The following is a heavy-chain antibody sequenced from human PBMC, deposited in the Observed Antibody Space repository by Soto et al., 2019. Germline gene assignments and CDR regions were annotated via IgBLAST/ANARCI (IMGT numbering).Heavy chain of an antibody. J-gene: IGHJ6*02. Sequence: SETLSLTCGVYRGSFSGFYWTWVRQTPGKGLEWIGEINHSGSTNYNPSLKNRVTISVDRSTNYFSLRMTSVTAADAAVYYCARARGYVYGYKFYGMDVWGQGTTVNV. CDR1: RGSFSGFY. V-gene: IGHV4-34*01. CDR2: INHSGST. CDR3: ARARGYVYGYKFYGMDV. D-gene: IGHD5-18*01.